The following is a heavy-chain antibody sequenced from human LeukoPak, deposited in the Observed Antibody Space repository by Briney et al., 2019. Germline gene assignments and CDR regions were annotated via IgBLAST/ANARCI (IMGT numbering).Heavy chain of an antibody. CDR3: ASLNRADCSSTSCHTHY. D-gene: IGHD2-2*01. J-gene: IGHJ4*02. CDR2: ISSSSSYI. Sequence: GGSLRLSCAASGFTFSSYGMHWVRQAPGKGLEWVSSISSSSSYIYYADSVKGRFTISRDNAKNSLYLQMNSLRAEDTALYYCASLNRADCSSTSCHTHYWGQGTLVTVSS. V-gene: IGHV3-21*01. CDR1: GFTFSSYG.